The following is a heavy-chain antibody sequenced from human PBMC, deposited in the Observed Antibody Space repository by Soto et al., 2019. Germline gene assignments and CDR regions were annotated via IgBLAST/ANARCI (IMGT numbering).Heavy chain of an antibody. V-gene: IGHV4-30-2*02. J-gene: IGHJ4*02. D-gene: IGHD3-22*01. CDR2: IYHSGIT. Sequence: PSETLSLTCAVSGGSISSGGYSWSWIRQPPGKGLEWIGYIYHSGITYYNPSLKSRVTISVDRSKNQFSLKLSSVTAADTAVYYCASQYYYDSSGSQTFDYWGQGTQVTVSS. CDR1: GGSISSGGYS. CDR3: ASQYYYDSSGSQTFDY.